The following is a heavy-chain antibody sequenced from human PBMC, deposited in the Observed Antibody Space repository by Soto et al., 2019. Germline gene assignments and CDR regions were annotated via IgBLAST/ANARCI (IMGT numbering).Heavy chain of an antibody. CDR3: ARVSSGALFDY. J-gene: IGHJ4*02. CDR1: GYAFTSYA. CDR2: INAGNGNT. V-gene: IGHV1-3*05. D-gene: IGHD3-22*01. Sequence: QVQLVQSGAEEKKPGASVKVSCKASGYAFTSYAMHWVRQAPGQRLEWMGWINAGNGNTKYSQKFQGRVTITRDTSASTAYMELSSLRSEDTAVYYCARVSSGALFDYWGQGTLVTVSS.